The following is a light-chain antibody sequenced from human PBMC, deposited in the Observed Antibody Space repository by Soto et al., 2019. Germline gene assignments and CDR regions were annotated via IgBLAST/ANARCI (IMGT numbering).Light chain of an antibody. CDR1: QSLLHSNGYNY. Sequence: DIVMTQSPLSLPVTPGEPASISCRSSQSLLHSNGYNYLDWYLQKPGQSPQLLIYLGSNRASGVSVRFSGSGSGTDFTLKINRVEADDVGVYYCVQALQTPFTFGTGTKVEIK. CDR2: LGS. CDR3: VQALQTPFT. J-gene: IGKJ3*01. V-gene: IGKV2-28*01.